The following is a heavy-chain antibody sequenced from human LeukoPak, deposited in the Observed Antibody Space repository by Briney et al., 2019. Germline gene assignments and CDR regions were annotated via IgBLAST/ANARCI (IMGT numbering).Heavy chain of an antibody. CDR1: GGSISSYY. Sequence: SETLSLTCTVSGGSISSYYWSWIRQPAGKGLEWIGRIYTSGSTNYNPSLKSRVTMSVDTSKNQFSLKLSSVTAADTAVYYCARQGGFGELLDAFDIWGQGTMVTVSS. CDR2: IYTSGST. CDR3: ARQGGFGELLDAFDI. J-gene: IGHJ3*02. V-gene: IGHV4-4*07. D-gene: IGHD3-10*01.